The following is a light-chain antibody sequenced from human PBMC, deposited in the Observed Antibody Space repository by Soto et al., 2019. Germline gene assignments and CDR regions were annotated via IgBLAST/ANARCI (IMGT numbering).Light chain of an antibody. CDR2: DTF. Sequence: EIVFTQSPATLSVSPGGRATLSCRASQSLNSNYLAWHQQKPGQAPRLLIYDTFSRATGIPDRFSGSGSGTDFTLTISRLEPEDFAVYFCQQYDYLITFGQGTRLEIK. V-gene: IGKV3-20*01. CDR1: QSLNSNY. J-gene: IGKJ5*01. CDR3: QQYDYLIT.